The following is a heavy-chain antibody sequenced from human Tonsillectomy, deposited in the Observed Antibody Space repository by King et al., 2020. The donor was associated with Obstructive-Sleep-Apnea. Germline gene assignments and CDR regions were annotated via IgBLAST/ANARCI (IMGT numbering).Heavy chain of an antibody. CDR1: GGTFSSYA. CDR3: AIPEQQLVFYYYYYGMDV. D-gene: IGHD6-13*01. J-gene: IGHJ6*02. CDR2: IIPIFVTA. V-gene: IGHV1-69*01. Sequence: VQLVESGAEVKKPGSSVKVSCKSSGGTFSSYAISGVRQAPVQGLDWMVGIIPIFVTANYAQKFQRRGTITADESTSTAYMELSSLRSEDTAVYYCAIPEQQLVFYYYYYGMDVWGQGTTVTVSS.